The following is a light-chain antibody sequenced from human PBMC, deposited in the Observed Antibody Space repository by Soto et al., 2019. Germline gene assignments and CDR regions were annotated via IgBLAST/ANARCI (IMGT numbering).Light chain of an antibody. CDR1: QSVSRY. CDR2: DAS. V-gene: IGKV3-11*01. Sequence: EIVLTQSPATLSLSPGERTTLSCRASQSVSRYLAWYQQKPGQAPRLLIYDASNRATGIPARLSGSGSGTDFTLTISSLEPEDFAVYYCQQRGKWPITFGQGTRLEIK. CDR3: QQRGKWPIT. J-gene: IGKJ5*01.